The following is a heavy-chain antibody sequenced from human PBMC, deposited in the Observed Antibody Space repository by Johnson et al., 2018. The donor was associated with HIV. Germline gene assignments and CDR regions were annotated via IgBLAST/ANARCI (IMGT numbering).Heavy chain of an antibody. CDR1: GFTFSSYA. CDR3: AKDKHWLARGAGFGELALDAFDI. J-gene: IGHJ3*02. D-gene: IGHD3-10*01. Sequence: VQLVESGGGLVQPGGSLRLSCAASGFTFSSYAMSWVRQAPGKGLEWVSGISWNSGSIGYADSVKGRFTISRDNAKNSLYLQMNSLRAEDTALYYCAKDKHWLARGAGFGELALDAFDIWGQGTMVTVSS. CDR2: ISWNSGSI. V-gene: IGHV3-9*01.